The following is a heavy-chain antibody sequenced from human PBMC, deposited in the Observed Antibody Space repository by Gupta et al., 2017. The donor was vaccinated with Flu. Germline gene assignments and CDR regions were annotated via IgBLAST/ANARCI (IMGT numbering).Heavy chain of an antibody. V-gene: IGHV5-51*03. CDR1: GYSFTSYW. CDR2: IYPDDSDT. CDR3: ARVGVSAGEIGVTGTGFDF. D-gene: IGHD6-19*01. J-gene: IGHJ4*02. Sequence: EVQLVQSGAEVKKPGESLKVSCQGSGYSFTSYWIGWVRPMVGKGLEWMGIIYPDDSDTRYSPSFQGQVTISADKSISTAYLQWSSLKASDTAMYYCARVGVSAGEIGVTGTGFDFWGQGTLVTVSS.